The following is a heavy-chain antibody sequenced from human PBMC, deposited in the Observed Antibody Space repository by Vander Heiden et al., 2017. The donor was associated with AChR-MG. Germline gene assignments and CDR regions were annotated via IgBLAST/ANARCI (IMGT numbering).Heavy chain of an antibody. CDR3: TRSTYYDFWSGYYYYYYMDV. CDR2: IRSKAYGGTT. CDR1: GFTFGDYA. D-gene: IGHD3-3*01. J-gene: IGHJ6*03. V-gene: IGHV3-49*05. Sequence: EVQLVESGGGLVKPGRSLRLSCTASGFTFGDYAMSWFRQAPGKGLEWVGFIRSKAYGGTTEYAASVKGRFTISRDDSKSIAYLQMNSLKTEDTAVYYCTRSTYYDFWSGYYYYYYMDVWGKGTTVTVSS.